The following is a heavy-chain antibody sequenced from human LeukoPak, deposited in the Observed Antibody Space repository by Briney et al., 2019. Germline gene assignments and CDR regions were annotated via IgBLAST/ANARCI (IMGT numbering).Heavy chain of an antibody. V-gene: IGHV3-74*01. CDR2: INSDGSST. CDR1: GFTFSSYW. CDR3: ARVVIVGVPMFDY. Sequence: QPGGSLRLSCAASGFTFSSYWMHWVRQAPGKGLVWVSRINSDGSSTSYADSVKGRFTISRDNAKNTLYLQMNSLRAEDTAVYYCARVVIVGVPMFDYWGQGTLVTVSS. D-gene: IGHD1-26*01. J-gene: IGHJ4*02.